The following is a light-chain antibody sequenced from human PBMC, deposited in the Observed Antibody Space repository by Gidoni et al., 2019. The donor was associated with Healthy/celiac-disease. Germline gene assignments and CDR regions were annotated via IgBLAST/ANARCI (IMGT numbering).Light chain of an antibody. V-gene: IGLV1-44*01. Sequence: VRTHPPSPSGPPGQRVTLSCSGSSANIGSYTVNWYQQPPGTAPKLLIYSNNQRPSGVPDRFSGSKSGTSASLAISGLQAEDEADYYCAAWDDSLNGVVFGGGTKLTVL. CDR3: AAWDDSLNGVV. CDR1: SANIGSYT. CDR2: SNN. J-gene: IGLJ2*01.